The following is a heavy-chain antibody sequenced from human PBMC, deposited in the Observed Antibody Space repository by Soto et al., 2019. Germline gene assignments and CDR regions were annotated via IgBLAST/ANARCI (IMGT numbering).Heavy chain of an antibody. CDR1: GYSFTSYW. D-gene: IGHD3-22*01. CDR3: ARPYDSSGYYYY. Sequence: PGESMKFCYNGSGYSFTSYWIGWVRQMPGKGLEWVGIIYPADSDTRYSPSFQGQVTISADKSISTAYLQWSSLKASDTAMYYCARPYDSSGYYYYWGQGTLVTVSS. J-gene: IGHJ4*02. CDR2: IYPADSDT. V-gene: IGHV5-51*01.